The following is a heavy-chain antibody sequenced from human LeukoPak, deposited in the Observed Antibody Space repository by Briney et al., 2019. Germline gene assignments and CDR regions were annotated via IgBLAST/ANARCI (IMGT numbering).Heavy chain of an antibody. J-gene: IGHJ4*02. CDR1: GGSISSYY. V-gene: IGHV4-59*01. CDR3: ARQASGPRFDY. CDR2: IYYSGST. D-gene: IGHD3-3*01. Sequence: SETLSLTCTVSGGSISSYYWSWIRQPPGKGLEWIGYIYYSGSTNYNPSLKSRVTISVDTSKNQFSLKLRSVTAADTSLCYCARQASGPRFDYWGQGTLVTVSS.